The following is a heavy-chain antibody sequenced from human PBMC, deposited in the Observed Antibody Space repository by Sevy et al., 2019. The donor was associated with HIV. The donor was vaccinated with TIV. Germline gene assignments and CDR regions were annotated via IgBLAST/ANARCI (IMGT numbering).Heavy chain of an antibody. D-gene: IGHD2-8*01. CDR3: TRNGGAFDNGFDP. J-gene: IGHJ5*02. Sequence: GGSLRLSCTASGFTFRSYDMNWVRQAPGKGLEWDSKISSSGSSIYYADSVKGRFTISRDNAKNSLNLQMNSLRAEDTAVYYCTRNGGAFDNGFDPWGQGTLVTVSS. CDR2: ISSSGSSI. V-gene: IGHV3-48*03. CDR1: GFTFRSYD.